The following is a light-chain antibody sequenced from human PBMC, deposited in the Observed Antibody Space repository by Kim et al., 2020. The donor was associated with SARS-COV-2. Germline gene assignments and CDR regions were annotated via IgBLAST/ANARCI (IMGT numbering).Light chain of an antibody. J-gene: IGLJ3*02. CDR3: LLYCGGTQLWV. Sequence: ATLPGASSTEAVTSGYYATWFQQNPGQAPRALIYSTTKKHSWTPARFSGSLLGGKAALTLSGVQPDDEADYYCLLYCGGTQLWVFGGGTQLTVL. V-gene: IGLV7-43*01. CDR2: STT. CDR1: TEAVTSGYY.